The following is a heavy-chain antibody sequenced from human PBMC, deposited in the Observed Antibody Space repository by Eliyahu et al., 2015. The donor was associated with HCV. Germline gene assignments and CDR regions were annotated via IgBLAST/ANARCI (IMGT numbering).Heavy chain of an antibody. V-gene: IGHV4-39*01. D-gene: IGHD2-2*02. CDR2: IYYSGST. Sequence: NYWGWIRQPPGKGLEWIGNIYYSGSTYYNPSLKSRATISVDTSKNQFSLKLSSVTAADTAVYYCARTGLGPLGIVVVPAAIRCFDPWGQGTLVTVSS. CDR3: ARTGLGPLGIVVVPAAIRCFDP. J-gene: IGHJ5*02. CDR1: NY.